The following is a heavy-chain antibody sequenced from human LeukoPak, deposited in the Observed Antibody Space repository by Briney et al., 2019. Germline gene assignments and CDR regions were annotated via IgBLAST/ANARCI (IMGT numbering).Heavy chain of an antibody. V-gene: IGHV1-18*01. CDR2: MNAYNGNT. CDR3: ARDLVPTIFRVVFYYYYGMAV. CDR1: GYTFTSYG. Sequence: ASVKVSCKASGYTFTSYGINWVRQPPGQGLEWMGWMNAYNGNTNYAQKLQGRVTMTTDTSTSTAYMELRSLRSNDTAVYYCARDLVPTIFRVVFYYYYGMAVWGQRTTVTVSS. J-gene: IGHJ6*02. D-gene: IGHD3-3*01.